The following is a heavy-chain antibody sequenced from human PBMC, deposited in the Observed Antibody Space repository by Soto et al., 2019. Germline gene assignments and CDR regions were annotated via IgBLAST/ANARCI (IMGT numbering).Heavy chain of an antibody. CDR2: IHTIGNT. V-gene: IGHV4-4*07. CDR1: GGSMGSYF. D-gene: IGHD4-17*01. J-gene: IGHJ6*02. CDR3: ARSYYGGIPPAYYGMDV. Sequence: KSSETLSLTCTVSGGSMGSYFYNWIRQPAGKGLEWIGRIHTIGNTNYNPSLKSRITISLDTSKSQLSLKLTSVTAADTAIYYCARSYYGGIPPAYYGMDVWGQGTTVTVSS.